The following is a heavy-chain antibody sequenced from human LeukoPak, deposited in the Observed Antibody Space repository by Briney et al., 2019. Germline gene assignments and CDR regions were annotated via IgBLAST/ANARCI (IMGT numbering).Heavy chain of an antibody. CDR1: GFTFSSYS. J-gene: IGHJ4*02. V-gene: IGHV3-21*01. Sequence: GGSLRLSCAASGFTFSSYSMNWVRQAPGKGLEWVSSISSCSSYLYYADSLKGRVTISRDNAKNSLYRQMNSLRAEDTSVYYCARENGYDYWGQGTLVTVSS. D-gene: IGHD5-24*01. CDR2: ISSCSSYL. CDR3: ARENGYDY.